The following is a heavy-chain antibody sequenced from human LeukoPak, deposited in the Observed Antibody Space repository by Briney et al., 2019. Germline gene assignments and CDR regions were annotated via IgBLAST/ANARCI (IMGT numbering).Heavy chain of an antibody. J-gene: IGHJ6*03. D-gene: IGHD6-6*01. CDR2: ISHSGST. CDR1: GGSFSGYY. CDR3: ARACRVAARPYYYYYMDV. Sequence: SETLSLTCAVYGGSFSGYYWSWIRQPPGKGLEWIGEISHSGSTNYNPSLKSRVTISVDTSKNQFSLKLSSVTAADTAVYYCARACRVAARPYYYYYMDVWGKGTTVTVSS. V-gene: IGHV4-34*01.